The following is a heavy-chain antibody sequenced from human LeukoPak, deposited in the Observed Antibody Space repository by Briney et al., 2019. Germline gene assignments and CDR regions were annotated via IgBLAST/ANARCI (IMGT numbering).Heavy chain of an antibody. D-gene: IGHD6-6*01. CDR1: GGTFSSYT. CDR3: ARDFEYSSSSLDY. CDR2: IIPILGIA. V-gene: IGHV1-69*04. Sequence: GASVKVSCKASGGTFSSYTISWVRQAPGQGFEWMGRIIPILGIANYAQKFQGRVTITADKSTSTAYMELSSLRSEDTAVYYCARDFEYSSSSLDYWGQGTLVTVSS. J-gene: IGHJ4*02.